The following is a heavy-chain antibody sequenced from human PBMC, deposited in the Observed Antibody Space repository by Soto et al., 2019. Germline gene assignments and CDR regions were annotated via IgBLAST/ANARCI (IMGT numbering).Heavy chain of an antibody. CDR3: ARGRDGSGSYYTDYYYYYMDV. J-gene: IGHJ6*03. CDR2: IIPILGIA. Sequence: QVQLVQSGAEVKKPGSSVKVSCKASGGTFSSYTISWVRQAPGQGLEWMGRIIPILGIANYARKFQGRVTITADKSTSTAYMELSSLRSEDTAVYYCARGRDGSGSYYTDYYYYYMDVWGKGTTVTVSS. CDR1: GGTFSSYT. D-gene: IGHD3-10*01. V-gene: IGHV1-69*02.